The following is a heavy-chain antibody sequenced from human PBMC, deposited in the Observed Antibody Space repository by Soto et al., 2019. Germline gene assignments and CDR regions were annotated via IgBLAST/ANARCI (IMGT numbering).Heavy chain of an antibody. CDR2: ISSSGSTI. CDR3: ERDLRYSSSSRDFDY. Sequence: PGGSLRLSCAASGFTFSSYEMNWVRQAPGKGLEWVSYISSSGSTIYYADSVKGRFTISRDNAKNSLYLQMNSLRAEDTAVYYCERDLRYSSSSRDFDYWGQGTLVTVYS. CDR1: GFTFSSYE. D-gene: IGHD6-6*01. J-gene: IGHJ4*02. V-gene: IGHV3-48*03.